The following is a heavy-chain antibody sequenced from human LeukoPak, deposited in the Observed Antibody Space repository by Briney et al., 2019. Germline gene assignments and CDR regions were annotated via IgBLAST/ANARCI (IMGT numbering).Heavy chain of an antibody. CDR1: GFTVSSNY. CDR2: IYSGGST. J-gene: IGHJ3*02. D-gene: IGHD5-12*01. CDR3: ARDTGYSGWADAFDI. Sequence: GGSLRFSCAASGFTVSSNYMSWVRQAPGKGLEWVSVIYSGGSTYYADSVKGRFTISRDNSKNTLYLQMNSLRAEDTAVYYCARDTGYSGWADAFDIWGQGTMVTVSS. V-gene: IGHV3-53*01.